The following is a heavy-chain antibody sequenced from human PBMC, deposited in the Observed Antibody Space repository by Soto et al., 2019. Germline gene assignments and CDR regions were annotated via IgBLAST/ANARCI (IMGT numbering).Heavy chain of an antibody. Sequence: SETLSLTCTVSGGSVSSGSYYWSWIRQPPGKGLEWIGYIYYSGSTNYNPSLKSRVTISVDTSKNQFSLKLSSVTAADTAVYYCARVSIDSYGVWYYYYGMDVSGQGTTVTVSS. J-gene: IGHJ6*02. CDR2: IYYSGST. CDR3: ARVSIDSYGVWYYYYGMDV. CDR1: GGSVSSGSYY. V-gene: IGHV4-61*01. D-gene: IGHD5-18*01.